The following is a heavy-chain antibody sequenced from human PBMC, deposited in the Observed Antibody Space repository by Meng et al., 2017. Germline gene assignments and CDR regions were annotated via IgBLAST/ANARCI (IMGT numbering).Heavy chain of an antibody. Sequence: ASVKVSCKASGYTFTSYGISWVRQAPGQGLAWMGWISAYNGNTNYAQKLQGRVTMTTDTSTSTAYMELRSLRSDDTAVYYCARYCSGGSCYRSFDYWGQGTLVTVSS. CDR2: ISAYNGNT. J-gene: IGHJ4*02. V-gene: IGHV1-18*01. CDR1: GYTFTSYG. D-gene: IGHD2-15*01. CDR3: ARYCSGGSCYRSFDY.